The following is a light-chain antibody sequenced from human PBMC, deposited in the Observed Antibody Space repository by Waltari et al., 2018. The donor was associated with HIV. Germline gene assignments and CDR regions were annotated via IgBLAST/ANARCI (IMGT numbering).Light chain of an antibody. J-gene: IGLJ2*01. Sequence: QSALTQPRLVSGSPGQSVTFSCTGTSSDVGGYNYVPWYQQHPGKAPKLMIYDVSKRPSGVPDRFSGSKSGNTASLTISGLQAEDEADYYCCSYAGSYTRFGGGTKLTVL. CDR2: DVS. V-gene: IGLV2-11*01. CDR3: CSYAGSYTR. CDR1: SSDVGGYNY.